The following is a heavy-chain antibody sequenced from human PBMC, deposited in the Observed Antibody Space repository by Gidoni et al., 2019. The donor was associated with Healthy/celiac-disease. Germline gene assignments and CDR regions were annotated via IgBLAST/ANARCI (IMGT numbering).Heavy chain of an antibody. CDR3: ARSSINYRDYYYMDV. CDR1: GFTFSSYG. V-gene: IGHV3-30*03. CDR2: ISYDGSNK. J-gene: IGHJ6*03. D-gene: IGHD4-4*01. Sequence: QVQLVESGGGVVQPGRSLRLSCAASGFTFSSYGMHWVRLAPGKGLEWVAVISYDGSNKYYADSVKGRFTISRDNSKNTLYLQMNSLRAEDTAVYYCARSSINYRDYYYMDVWGKGTTVTVSS.